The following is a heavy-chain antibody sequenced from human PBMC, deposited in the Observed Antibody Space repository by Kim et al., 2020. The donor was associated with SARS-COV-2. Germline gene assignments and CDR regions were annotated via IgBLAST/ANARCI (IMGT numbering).Heavy chain of an antibody. J-gene: IGHJ4*02. CDR3: SRMTITTEIDH. CDR1: GGSVSSGSYY. Sequence: SETLSLTCAVSGGSVSSGSYYWTWMRQPPGKGLEFIGYIYFTGSTNYNPSLKSRVTISRDTSKNHFTLNVTSVTDADTAVYFCSRMTITTEIDHWGQGSL. CDR2: IYFTGST. D-gene: IGHD3-22*01. V-gene: IGHV4-61*03.